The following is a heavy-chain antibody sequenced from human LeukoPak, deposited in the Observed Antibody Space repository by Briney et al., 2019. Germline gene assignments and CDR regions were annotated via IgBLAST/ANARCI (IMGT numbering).Heavy chain of an antibody. J-gene: IGHJ6*03. CDR2: ISGSGGGT. CDR3: AKNGDRGAYCTGGTCYPYFYYYMDV. V-gene: IGHV3-23*01. D-gene: IGHD2-15*01. CDR1: GFTFSSYA. Sequence: GGSLRLSCAASGFTFSSYAMSWVRQAPGKGLEWVSAISGSGGGTYYADSVKGRFTISRDNSKNTLYLQMNSLRAEDTAIYYCAKNGDRGAYCTGGTCYPYFYYYMDVWGKGTTVTI.